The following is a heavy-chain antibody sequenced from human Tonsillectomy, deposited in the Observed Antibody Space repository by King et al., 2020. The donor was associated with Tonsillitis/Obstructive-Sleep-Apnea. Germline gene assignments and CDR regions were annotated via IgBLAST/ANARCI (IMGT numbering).Heavy chain of an antibody. CDR3: AAGYYDFWSGYYTGQNWFDP. CDR2: IYYSGST. CDR1: GGSISSSSYY. J-gene: IGHJ5*02. Sequence: QLQESGPGLVKPSETLSLTCTVSGGSISSSSYYWGWIRQPPGKGLEWIGSIYYSGSTYYNPSLKSRVTISVDTCKNQFSLKLSSVTAADTAVYYCAAGYYDFWSGYYTGQNWFDPWGQGTLVTVSS. V-gene: IGHV4-39*01. D-gene: IGHD3-3*01.